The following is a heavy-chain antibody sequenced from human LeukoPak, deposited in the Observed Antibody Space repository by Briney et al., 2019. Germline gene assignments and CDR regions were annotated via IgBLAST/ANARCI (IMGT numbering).Heavy chain of an antibody. CDR3: AREPLYCSSTSCEPFDY. CDR2: INPNSGGT. D-gene: IGHD2-2*01. Sequence: ASVKVSCKASGYTSTGYYMHWVRQAPGQGLEWMGWINPNSGGTNYAQKFQGRVTMTRDTSISTAYMELSRLRSDDTAVYYCAREPLYCSSTSCEPFDYWGQGTLVTVSS. J-gene: IGHJ4*02. CDR1: GYTSTGYY. V-gene: IGHV1-2*02.